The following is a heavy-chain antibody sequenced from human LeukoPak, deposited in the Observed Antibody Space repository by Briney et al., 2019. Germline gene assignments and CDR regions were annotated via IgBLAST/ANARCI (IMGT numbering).Heavy chain of an antibody. CDR2: ISYDGRNE. J-gene: IGHJ6*02. D-gene: IGHD3-22*01. CDR3: AKDQYYYDSRYYSYYYGMDV. CDR1: GFTFSTYG. V-gene: IGHV3-30*18. Sequence: PGGSLRLSCVDSGFTFSTYGMHWVRQAPGKGLEWVAVISYDGRNEFYADSVKGRFTISRDNSKNTLYLQMNSLRAEDTAVYYCAKDQYYYDSRYYSYYYGMDVWGQGTTVTVSS.